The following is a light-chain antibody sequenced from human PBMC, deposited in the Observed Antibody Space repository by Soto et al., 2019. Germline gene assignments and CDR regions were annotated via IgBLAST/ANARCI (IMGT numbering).Light chain of an antibody. J-gene: IGKJ4*01. V-gene: IGKV3-11*01. Sequence: EIVLTQSPATLSLSPGERATLSCWASQSVSSYLAWYQQKPGQAPRLLIYDASNRATGIPARFSGSGSGTDFTLTITSLEPEDFALHYCQQRSNWPSTFGGGTTVEIK. CDR3: QQRSNWPST. CDR2: DAS. CDR1: QSVSSY.